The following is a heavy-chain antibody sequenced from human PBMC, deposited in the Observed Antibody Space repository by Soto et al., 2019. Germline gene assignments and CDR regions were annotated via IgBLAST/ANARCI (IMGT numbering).Heavy chain of an antibody. D-gene: IGHD6-19*01. CDR1: GFTFDHFA. CDR3: AKVPGQYSTRWYFDS. J-gene: IGHJ4*02. V-gene: IGHV3-9*01. Sequence: EVQLVESGGGLVQPGRSLRLSCAASGFTFDHFAMHWVRQVPGKSLEWVSGITWSSGSLGYADSVKGRFTLSRDNSKSSLYLQMNSLRPEDTAFYYCAKVPGQYSTRWYFDSWGQGTLVTVSS. CDR2: ITWSSGSL.